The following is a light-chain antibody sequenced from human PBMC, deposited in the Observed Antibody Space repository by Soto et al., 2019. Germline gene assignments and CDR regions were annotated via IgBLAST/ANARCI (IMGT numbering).Light chain of an antibody. V-gene: IGLV2-14*01. CDR1: SSDVGGYTY. J-gene: IGLJ1*01. CDR3: TSYTSSSTPYV. CDR2: DVS. Sequence: SVLTPPASVSGSPGQSITISCAGTSSDVGGYTYVSWYQQHPGKAPKLMIYDVSNRPSGVSNRFSGSKSGNTASLTISGLQAEDEADYYCTSYTSSSTPYVFGGGTKVTVL.